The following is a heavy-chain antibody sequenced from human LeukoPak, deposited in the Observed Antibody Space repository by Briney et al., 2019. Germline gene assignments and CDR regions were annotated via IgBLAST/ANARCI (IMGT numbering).Heavy chain of an antibody. V-gene: IGHV3-21*01. CDR2: ISSSSTYI. Sequence: PGGSLRLSCAASGFTFRSYSISWVRQAPGKGLGWVSTISSSSTYIYHADSVKGRFTISKDNAENSVYLQMDSLRGDDTAVYYCARDLSRGAPGGFDYWGQGTLVTVSS. CDR1: GFTFRSYS. D-gene: IGHD3-16*01. J-gene: IGHJ4*02. CDR3: ARDLSRGAPGGFDY.